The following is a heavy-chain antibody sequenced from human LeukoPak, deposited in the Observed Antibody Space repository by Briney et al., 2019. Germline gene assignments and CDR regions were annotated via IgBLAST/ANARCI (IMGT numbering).Heavy chain of an antibody. CDR1: GFTLSSYS. Sequence: GGSLRLSCAASGFTLSSYSMNWVRQAPREGLEWVSSISSSSSYIYYADSVKGRFTISRDNAKNSLYLQMNSLRAEDTAVYYCARDVLWFGENRQFDYWGQGTLVTVSS. CDR2: ISSSSSYI. D-gene: IGHD3-10*01. J-gene: IGHJ4*02. V-gene: IGHV3-21*01. CDR3: ARDVLWFGENRQFDY.